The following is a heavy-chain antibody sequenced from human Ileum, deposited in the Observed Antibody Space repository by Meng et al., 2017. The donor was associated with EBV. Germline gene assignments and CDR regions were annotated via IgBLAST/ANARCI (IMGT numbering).Heavy chain of an antibody. V-gene: IGHV4-59*01. CDR1: GASIRTYY. Sequence: QVHVAESGPGMMQHSATMSPTCTVSGASIRTYYWGWLRQPPGKGPELIGYIYSSGDTNYNPSLKSRVTISIDTSKNQFSLMLNSVTAADTAVYYCARGSSYSSGWYPDLWGQGTLVTVSS. CDR2: IYSSGDT. CDR3: ARGSSYSSGWYPDL. J-gene: IGHJ5*02. D-gene: IGHD6-19*01.